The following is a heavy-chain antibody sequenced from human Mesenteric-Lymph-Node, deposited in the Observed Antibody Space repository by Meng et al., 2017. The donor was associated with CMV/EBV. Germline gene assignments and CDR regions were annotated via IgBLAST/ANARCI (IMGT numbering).Heavy chain of an antibody. CDR1: GFTFSAYY. J-gene: IGHJ4*02. Sequence: GSLRLSCAASGFTFSAYYMNWIRHVPGKGLEWVSYISSDGNSIFYVDSVKGRFTISRDNPKNSLYLQMNSLRVEDTGVYYLVTFMWGQGTLVTVSS. CDR3: VTFM. V-gene: IGHV3-11*04. CDR2: ISSDGNSI. D-gene: IGHD3-16*01.